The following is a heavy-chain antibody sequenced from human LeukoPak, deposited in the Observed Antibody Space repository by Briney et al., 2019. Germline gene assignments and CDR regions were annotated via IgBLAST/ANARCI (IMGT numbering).Heavy chain of an antibody. CDR2: IYYSGST. V-gene: IGHV4-59*01. Sequence: SETLSLTCTVSGGSISSYYWSWIRQPPGKGLEWIGYIYYSGSTNYNPSLKSRVTISVDTSKNQFSLKLSSVTAADTAVYYCARLGYCSGGSYCAFDIWGQGTMVTVPS. D-gene: IGHD2-15*01. J-gene: IGHJ3*02. CDR3: ARLGYCSGGSYCAFDI. CDR1: GGSISSYY.